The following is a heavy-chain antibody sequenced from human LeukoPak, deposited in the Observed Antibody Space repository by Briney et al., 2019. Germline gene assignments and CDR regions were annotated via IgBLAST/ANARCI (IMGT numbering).Heavy chain of an antibody. CDR3: ARAGTVTDEDAFDI. J-gene: IGHJ3*02. D-gene: IGHD4-17*01. CDR1: GGTFSSYA. CDR2: IIPIFGTA. V-gene: IGHV1-69*05. Sequence: ASVKVSCKASGGTFSSYAISWVRQAPGQGLEWMGRIIPIFGTANCAQKFKGRVTITTDESTSTAYMELSSLRSEDTAVYYCARAGTVTDEDAFDIWGQGTMVTVSS.